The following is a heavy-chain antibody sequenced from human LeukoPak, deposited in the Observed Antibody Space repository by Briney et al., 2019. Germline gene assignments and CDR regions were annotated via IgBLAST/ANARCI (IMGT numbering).Heavy chain of an antibody. D-gene: IGHD5-18*01. CDR3: ATDLVDTSVN. CDR2: IYHSGST. V-gene: IGHV4-59*12. CDR1: GGSISSYY. J-gene: IGHJ4*02. Sequence: SETLSLTCTVSGGSISSYYWSWIRQPPGKGLEWIGEIYHSGSTNYNPSLKSRVTISVDKSKNQFSLKLSSVTAADTAVYYCATDLVDTSVNWGQGTLVTVSS.